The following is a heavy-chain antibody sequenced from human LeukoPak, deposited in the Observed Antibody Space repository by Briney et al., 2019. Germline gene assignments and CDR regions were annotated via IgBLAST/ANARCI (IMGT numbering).Heavy chain of an antibody. J-gene: IGHJ1*01. CDR2: ISGSGGST. D-gene: IGHD3-22*01. CDR3: AKDNGYDSSGYYLDFQH. CDR1: RFTFSSYA. V-gene: IGHV3-23*01. Sequence: GGSLRLSCAASRFTFSSYAMSWVRQAPGKGLEWVSAISGSGGSTYYADSVKGRFTISRDNSKNTLYLQMNSLRAEDTAVYYCAKDNGYDSSGYYLDFQHWGQGTLVTVSS.